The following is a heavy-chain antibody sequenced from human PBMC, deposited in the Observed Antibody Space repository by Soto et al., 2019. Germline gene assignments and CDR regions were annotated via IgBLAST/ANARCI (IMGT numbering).Heavy chain of an antibody. CDR1: GYPFTTYW. CDR3: SRVHGSQTAFDL. CDR2: IFPPDSDT. V-gene: IGHV5-51*01. J-gene: IGHJ4*02. Sequence: GESLKISCQVSGYPFTTYWIGWVRQMPGKGLEWMGKIFPPDSDTRYSPSFQGQVTMSVDKSTSTAYLQWSSLKASDTAMYYCSRVHGSQTAFDLRGQGTLVTVSS. D-gene: IGHD3-10*01.